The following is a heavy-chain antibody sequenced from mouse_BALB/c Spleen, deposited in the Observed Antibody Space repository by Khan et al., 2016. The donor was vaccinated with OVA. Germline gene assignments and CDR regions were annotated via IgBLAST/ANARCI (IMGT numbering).Heavy chain of an antibody. Sequence: QVQLQQPGAELARPGASVKLSCKASGYTFTDYYINWVKQRTGQGLEWIGEISPGSGDTYYNERFKGKATLTADKSSSTAYMQLSSLPSEASAVYYCARRNYFGYTFAYWGQGTLVTVSA. CDR3: ARRNYFGYTFAY. CDR2: ISPGSGDT. J-gene: IGHJ3*01. CDR1: GYTFTDYY. V-gene: IGHV1-77*01. D-gene: IGHD1-2*01.